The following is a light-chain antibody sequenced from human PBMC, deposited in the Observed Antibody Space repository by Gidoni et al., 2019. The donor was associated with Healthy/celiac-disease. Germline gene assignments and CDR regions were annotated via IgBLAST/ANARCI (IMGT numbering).Light chain of an antibody. J-gene: IGKJ2*04. Sequence: DIQMTQSPSSLSASVGGRVTITCRASQSISSYLNWYQQKPGKAPKLLIYAASSLQSGVPSRFSGSGSGTDFTLTISSLQPEDFATYYCQQSYRTPGSFGQGTKLEIK. CDR1: QSISSY. V-gene: IGKV1-39*01. CDR3: QQSYRTPGS. CDR2: AAS.